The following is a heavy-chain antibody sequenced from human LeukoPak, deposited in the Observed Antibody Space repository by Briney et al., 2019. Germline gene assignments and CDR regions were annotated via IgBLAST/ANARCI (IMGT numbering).Heavy chain of an antibody. Sequence: GGSLRLSCAASGFTFSSYWMSWVRQAPGTGLEWVANIKKDGSEKYYVDSVKGRFTISRDNTKNSLYLQMNSLRAEDAAIYYCARGKYSGNDYHFDYWGQGTLVIVSS. J-gene: IGHJ4*02. CDR3: ARGKYSGNDYHFDY. CDR2: IKKDGSEK. D-gene: IGHD5-12*01. V-gene: IGHV3-7*03. CDR1: GFTFSSYW.